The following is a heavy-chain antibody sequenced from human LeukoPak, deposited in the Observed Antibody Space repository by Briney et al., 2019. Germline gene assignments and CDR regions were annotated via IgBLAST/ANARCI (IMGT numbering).Heavy chain of an antibody. CDR3: AKGYCSGGSCYYAAFDT. Sequence: PGGSLRLSCAASGFTFSSYAMSWVRQAPGKGLEWVSAISGSGGSTYYADSVKGRFTISRDNSKNTLYLQMNSLRAEDTAVYYCAKGYCSGGSCYYAAFDTWGQGTMVTVSS. V-gene: IGHV3-23*01. CDR1: GFTFSSYA. D-gene: IGHD2-15*01. J-gene: IGHJ3*02. CDR2: ISGSGGST.